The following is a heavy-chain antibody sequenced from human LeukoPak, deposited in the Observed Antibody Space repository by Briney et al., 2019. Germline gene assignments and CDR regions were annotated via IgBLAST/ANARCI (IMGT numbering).Heavy chain of an antibody. J-gene: IGHJ4*02. CDR2: INHSGST. Sequence: PSETLSLTCAVYGGSFSGYYWSWIRQPPGKGLEWIGEINHSGSTNYNPSLKSRVTISVDTSKNQFSLKLSSVTAADTAVYYCARGSRYYYDSSGYYYWEPRYYFGYWGQGTLVTVSS. V-gene: IGHV4-34*01. CDR3: ARGSRYYYDSSGYYYWEPRYYFGY. D-gene: IGHD3-22*01. CDR1: GGSFSGYY.